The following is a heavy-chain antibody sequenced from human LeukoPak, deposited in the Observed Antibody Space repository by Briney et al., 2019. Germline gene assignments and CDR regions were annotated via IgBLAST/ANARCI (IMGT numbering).Heavy chain of an antibody. CDR3: ATHSYYYGSGSYPHYLDY. CDR2: INWNGETT. Sequence: GGSLRLSCAASGFIFVDNGMSWVRQGPGKGLEWVSGINWNGETTGYVDSVKGRFTISRDNAKNSLYLQMNSLRAEDTALYYCATHSYYYGSGSYPHYLDYWGQGTLVTVSS. V-gene: IGHV3-20*04. CDR1: GFIFVDNG. D-gene: IGHD3-10*01. J-gene: IGHJ4*02.